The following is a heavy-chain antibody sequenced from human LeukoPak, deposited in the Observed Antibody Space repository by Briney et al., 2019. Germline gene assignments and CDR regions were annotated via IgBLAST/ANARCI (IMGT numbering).Heavy chain of an antibody. V-gene: IGHV4-39*01. CDR1: GGSISSSTYY. J-gene: IGHJ4*02. Sequence: SETLSLTCTVSGGSISSSTYYWGWIRQPPGKGLEWIGSLYYSGSTSYNPSLKSRVTISVDRSKNQLSLNLSSVTAADTAVYHCARHRAPQYYYDSSGYYFDYWGRGTLVTVSP. CDR3: ARHRAPQYYYDSSGYYFDY. CDR2: LYYSGST. D-gene: IGHD3-22*01.